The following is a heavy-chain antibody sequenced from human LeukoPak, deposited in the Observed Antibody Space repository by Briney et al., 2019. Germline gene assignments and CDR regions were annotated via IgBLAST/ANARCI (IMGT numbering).Heavy chain of an antibody. D-gene: IGHD3-10*01. V-gene: IGHV3-7*01. J-gene: IGHJ4*02. CDR1: GFTFSSYW. CDR2: IKQDGSEE. Sequence: PGGSLRLSCAASGFTFSSYWMSWVRQAPGKGLEWVANIKQDGSEEYYVDSVKGRFTISRDNAKNSLYLQMNSLRAEDTAVYYCARYYGSGSYYKAYYFDYWGQGTLVTVSS. CDR3: ARYYGSGSYYKAYYFDY.